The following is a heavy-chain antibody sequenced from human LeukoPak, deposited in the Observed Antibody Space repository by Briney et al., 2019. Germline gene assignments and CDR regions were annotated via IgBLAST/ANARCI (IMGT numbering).Heavy chain of an antibody. D-gene: IGHD6-6*01. CDR1: GFTFSSYG. V-gene: IGHV3-74*01. Sequence: PGGSLRLSCAASGFTFSSYGMHWVRQAPGMGLVWVSRLPPDELGIIYADSVKGRFTVSRDNAKSTVYLQMNNLRVDDTAMYYCVGTIASRGSEYWGQGALVTVSS. CDR2: LPPDELGI. CDR3: VGTIASRGSEY. J-gene: IGHJ4*02.